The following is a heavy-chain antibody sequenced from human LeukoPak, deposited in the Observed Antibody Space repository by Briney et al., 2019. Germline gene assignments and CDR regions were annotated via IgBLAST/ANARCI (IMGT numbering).Heavy chain of an antibody. V-gene: IGHV3-23*01. D-gene: IGHD3-22*01. CDR1: GFTFSSYA. J-gene: IGHJ4*02. CDR2: ISGSGGST. CDR3: AKEKYYYDSSGYYAY. Sequence: QPGGSLRLSCAASGFTFSSYAMSWVRQAPGKGREWVSAISGSGGSTYYADSVKSRFTISRDNSKNTLYLQMNSLRAEDTAVYYCAKEKYYYDSSGYYAYWGQGTLVTVSS.